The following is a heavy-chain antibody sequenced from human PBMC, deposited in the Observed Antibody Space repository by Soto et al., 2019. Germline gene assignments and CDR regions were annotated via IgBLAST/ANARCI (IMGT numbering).Heavy chain of an antibody. J-gene: IGHJ6*04. D-gene: IGHD3-10*01. CDR2: ISGSGGST. V-gene: IGHV3-23*01. CDR3: EKDWACEYLARAC. CDR1: TSYA. Sequence: TSYAMSRFRQNPGKGLEWVSAISGSGGSTYYADSVKGRFTISRDNSKNTLYLQMNSLRAEDTAVYYCEKDWACEYLARACRGNGTAVPVSS.